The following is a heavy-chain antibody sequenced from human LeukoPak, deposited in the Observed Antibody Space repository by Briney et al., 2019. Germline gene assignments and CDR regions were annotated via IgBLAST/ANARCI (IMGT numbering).Heavy chain of an antibody. CDR2: VNPNSGDT. Sequence: ASVKVSCKASGYTFTGYYLHWVRQAPGQGLEWMGCVNPNSGDTNYAQKFQGSVTMTRDTSISTVYMELSRLRSDDTAVYYCARADSYFPLFYPWGQGTLVTVSS. V-gene: IGHV1-2*02. D-gene: IGHD5-18*01. J-gene: IGHJ5*02. CDR3: ARADSYFPLFYP. CDR1: GYTFTGYY.